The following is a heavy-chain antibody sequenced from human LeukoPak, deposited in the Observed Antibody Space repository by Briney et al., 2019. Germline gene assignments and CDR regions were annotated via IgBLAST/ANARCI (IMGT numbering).Heavy chain of an antibody. CDR1: GFTFGDCA. CDR2: IRSKAYGGTT. D-gene: IGHD2-15*01. CDR3: TRAGPSFEFDY. Sequence: GGSLRLSCTASGFTFGDCAMSWVRQAPGKGLEWVGFIRSKAYGGTTEYAASVKGRFTISRDDSKSIAYLQMNSLKTEDTAVYYCTRAGPSFEFDYWGQGTLVTVSS. J-gene: IGHJ4*02. V-gene: IGHV3-49*04.